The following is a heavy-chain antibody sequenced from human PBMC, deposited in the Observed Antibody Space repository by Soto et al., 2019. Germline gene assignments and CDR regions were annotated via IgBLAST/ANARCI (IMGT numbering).Heavy chain of an antibody. J-gene: IGHJ5*01. Sequence: QVQLVQSGGEVKKPGASVKVSCKTSGYTFSSHGISWVRQAPGQGLEWMGWISGYHGKTNYAQKFQDRVTMTADTSTSTAYMELRSLRSDDTAMYYCAREDSSGWYWLDSWGQGTLVTVSA. D-gene: IGHD6-19*01. V-gene: IGHV1-18*01. CDR3: AREDSSGWYWLDS. CDR1: GYTFSSHG. CDR2: ISGYHGKT.